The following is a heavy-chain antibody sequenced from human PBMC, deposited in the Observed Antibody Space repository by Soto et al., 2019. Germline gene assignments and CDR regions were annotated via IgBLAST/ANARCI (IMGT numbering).Heavy chain of an antibody. V-gene: IGHV3-11*06. Sequence: PRGSLIVSWGLSGFSCSDSYMIEISQAPGKGLEWISYISPRSTFRDYAESVKGRFTISRDSVKNSLYLQMNNLTAGDTGVYYCARGGGGGLFDPWGQGSLVTVSS. D-gene: IGHD2-21*01. J-gene: IGHJ5*02. CDR2: ISPRSTFR. CDR3: ARGGGGGLFDP. CDR1: GFSCSDSY.